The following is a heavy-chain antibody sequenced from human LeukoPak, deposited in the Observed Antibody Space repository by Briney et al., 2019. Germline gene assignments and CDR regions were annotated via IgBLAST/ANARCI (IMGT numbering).Heavy chain of an antibody. J-gene: IGHJ4*02. CDR2: INPNSGGT. D-gene: IGHD4-11*01. CDR1: GYTFTGYY. CDR3: ATLSTVTTSLFDY. V-gene: IGHV1-2*02. Sequence: ASVKVSCKASGYTFTGYYMHWVRQAPGQGLEWMGWINPNSGGTNYAQKFQGRVTMTRDTSISTAYMELSRLRSDDTAVYYCATLSTVTTSLFDYWGQGTLVTVSS.